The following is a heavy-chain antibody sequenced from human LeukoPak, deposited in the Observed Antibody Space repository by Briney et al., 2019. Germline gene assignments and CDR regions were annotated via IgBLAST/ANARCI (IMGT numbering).Heavy chain of an antibody. J-gene: IGHJ5*02. D-gene: IGHD3-10*01. V-gene: IGHV1-2*02. CDR3: ASQGLLWFGELTGWFDP. CDR2: IIPNSGGT. Sequence: ASVKVSCKASGYTFTGYYMHWVRQAPGQGLEWMGWIIPNSGGTNYAQKFQGRVTMTRDTSISTAYMGLSRLRSDDTAVFYCASQGLLWFGELTGWFDPWGQGTLVTVSS. CDR1: GYTFTGYY.